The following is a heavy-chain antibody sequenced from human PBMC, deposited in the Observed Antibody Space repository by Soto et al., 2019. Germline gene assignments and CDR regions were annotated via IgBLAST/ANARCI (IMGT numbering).Heavy chain of an antibody. V-gene: IGHV4-30-4*01. D-gene: IGHD3-22*01. Sequence: QVQLQESGPGLVKPSQTLSLTCTVSGGSISSGDYYWSWIRQPPGKGLEWIGYIYYSGSTYYNPSLKGRVTISVDTSKNQFSLKLSSVTAADTAVYYCARVPYYYDSSGYLDDYWGQGTLVAVSS. J-gene: IGHJ4*02. CDR1: GGSISSGDYY. CDR2: IYYSGST. CDR3: ARVPYYYDSSGYLDDY.